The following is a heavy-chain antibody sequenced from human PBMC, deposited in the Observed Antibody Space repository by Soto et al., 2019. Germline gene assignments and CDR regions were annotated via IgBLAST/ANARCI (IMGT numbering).Heavy chain of an antibody. J-gene: IGHJ5*02. V-gene: IGHV3-30-3*01. D-gene: IGHD2-2*01. CDR3: ARDRPVWWPAVESNWFDP. Sequence: PGGSLRLSCAASEFTFSSYAMHWVRQAPGKGLEWVAVISHDGNNKYYADSVKGRFTISRDNAKNSLYLQMNSLRAEDTAVYYCARDRPVWWPAVESNWFDPWGQGTLVTVSS. CDR2: ISHDGNNK. CDR1: EFTFSSYA.